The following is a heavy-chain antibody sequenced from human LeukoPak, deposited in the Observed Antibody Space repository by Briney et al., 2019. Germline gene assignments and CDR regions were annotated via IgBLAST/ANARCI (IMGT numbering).Heavy chain of an antibody. CDR1: GYTFTGYY. D-gene: IGHD2-2*01. V-gene: IGHV1-2*04. CDR3: ARGPWEGYCSSTSCYAFDY. CDR2: INPNSGGT. Sequence: ASVKVSCKASGYTFTGYYMHWVRQAPGQGLEWMGWINPNSGGTNYAQKFQGWVTMTRDTSISTAYMELSRLRSDDTAVYYCARGPWEGYCSSTSCYAFDYWGQGTLVTVSS. J-gene: IGHJ4*02.